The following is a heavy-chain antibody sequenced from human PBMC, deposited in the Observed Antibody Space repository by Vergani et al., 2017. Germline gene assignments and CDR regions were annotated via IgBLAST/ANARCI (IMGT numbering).Heavy chain of an antibody. CDR1: GFPFSSYA. CDR3: ARDARSTYYDFWSGMRHAFDI. V-gene: IGHV3-30-3*01. D-gene: IGHD3-3*01. CDR2: ISYDGSNK. J-gene: IGHJ3*02. Sequence: VQLVESGGGVVQPGRSLRLSCAASGFPFSSYAMHWVRQAPGKGLEWVAVISYDGSNKYYADSVKGRFTISRDNSKNTLYLQMNSLRAEDTAVYYCARDARSTYYDFWSGMRHAFDIWGQGTMVTVSS.